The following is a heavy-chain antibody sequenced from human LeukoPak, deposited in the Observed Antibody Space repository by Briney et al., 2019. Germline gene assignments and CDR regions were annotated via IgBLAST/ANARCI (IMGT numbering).Heavy chain of an antibody. J-gene: IGHJ4*02. V-gene: IGHV3-66*01. CDR2: IYTGGST. CDR1: GFTVSSNY. CDR3: TRETTVTTFGTKDY. D-gene: IGHD4-17*01. Sequence: GGSLRLSCAASGFTVSSNYMSWVRQAPGKGLEWVSVIYTGGSTFYADSVKGRFTISRDNSKNTLYLQMNSLRAEDTAVYYCTRETTVTTFGTKDYWGQGTLVTVSS.